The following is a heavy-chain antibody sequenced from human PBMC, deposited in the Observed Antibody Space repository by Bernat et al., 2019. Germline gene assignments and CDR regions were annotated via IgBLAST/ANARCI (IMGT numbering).Heavy chain of an antibody. J-gene: IGHJ6*02. CDR3: ARDRSAVIVEGDGMDV. CDR1: GGSITNYY. CDR2: FHYSGSI. V-gene: IGHV4-59*12. D-gene: IGHD1-26*01. Sequence: QVQLQESGPGLVKPSETLSLTCTVSGGSITNYYWSWVRQPPGKGLEWIGYFHYSGSIIYNPSLKSRVTISVETSKNQFSLRLSSVTAADTAVYYCARDRSAVIVEGDGMDVWGQGTPVTVSS.